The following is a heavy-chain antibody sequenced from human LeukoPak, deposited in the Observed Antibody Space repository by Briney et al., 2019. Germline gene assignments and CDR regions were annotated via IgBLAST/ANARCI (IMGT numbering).Heavy chain of an antibody. V-gene: IGHV4-34*01. CDR2: INHSGST. CDR1: GGSFSDYY. J-gene: IGHJ4*02. D-gene: IGHD6-19*01. CDR3: ARGQKAVAGTPDY. Sequence: SETLSLTCAVYGGSFSDYYWSWIRQPSGKGLEWIGGINHSGSTNYNPSLKSRVTISVDTSKNQFSLKLSSVTAADTAVYYCARGQKAVAGTPDYWGQGTLVTVSS.